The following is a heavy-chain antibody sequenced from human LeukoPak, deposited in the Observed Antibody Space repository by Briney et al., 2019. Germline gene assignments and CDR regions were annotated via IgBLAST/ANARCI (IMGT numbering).Heavy chain of an antibody. J-gene: IGHJ4*02. Sequence: ASVKVSCKASGYTLTGYYMHWVRQAPGQGLEWMRWINPNSGGTNYAQKFQGRVTMTRDTSISTAYMELSRLRSDDTAMYYCARDWGYCSDGSCYLLVYWGQGTLVTVSS. CDR1: GYTLTGYY. CDR2: INPNSGGT. V-gene: IGHV1-2*02. CDR3: ARDWGYCSDGSCYLLVY. D-gene: IGHD2-15*01.